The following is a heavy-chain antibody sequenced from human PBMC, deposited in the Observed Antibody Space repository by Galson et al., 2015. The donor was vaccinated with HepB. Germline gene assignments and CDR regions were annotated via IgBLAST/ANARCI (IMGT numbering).Heavy chain of an antibody. CDR3: TRYSGYDKDYYYYGMDV. D-gene: IGHD5-12*01. CDR2: IRSKANSYAT. Sequence: SLRLSCAASGFTFSGSAMHWVRQASGKGLEWVGRIRSKANSYATAYAASVKGRFTISRDDSKDTAYLQMNSLKTEDTAVYYCTRYSGYDKDYYYYGMDVWGQGTAVTVSS. J-gene: IGHJ6*02. V-gene: IGHV3-73*01. CDR1: GFTFSGSA.